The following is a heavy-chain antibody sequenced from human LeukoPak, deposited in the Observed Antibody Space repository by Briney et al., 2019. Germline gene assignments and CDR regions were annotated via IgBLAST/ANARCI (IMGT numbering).Heavy chain of an antibody. CDR1: GYTFTGYY. J-gene: IGHJ4*02. CDR3: ARDRGGDYDLGY. D-gene: IGHD2-21*02. CDR2: INPSGGST. V-gene: IGHV1-46*01. Sequence: ASVKVSCKASGYTFTGYYMHWVRQAPGQGLEWMGIINPSGGSTSYAQKFQGRVTMTRDTSTSTVYMELSSLRSEDTAVYYCARDRGGDYDLGYWGQGTLVTVSS.